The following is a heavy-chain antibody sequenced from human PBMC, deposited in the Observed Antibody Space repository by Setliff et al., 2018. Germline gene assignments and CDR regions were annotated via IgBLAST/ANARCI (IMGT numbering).Heavy chain of an antibody. Sequence: SETLSLTCAVSGYSISSGNYWGWIRQPPGKGLEWIGSISHSGSAYYNPSLKSRVTISVDKSKNQFSLKLSPVTAADTAVYYCACPDILTGLYDYWGQGTLVTVSS. V-gene: IGHV4-38-2*01. J-gene: IGHJ4*02. D-gene: IGHD3-9*01. CDR1: GYSISSGNY. CDR3: ACPDILTGLYDY. CDR2: ISHSGSA.